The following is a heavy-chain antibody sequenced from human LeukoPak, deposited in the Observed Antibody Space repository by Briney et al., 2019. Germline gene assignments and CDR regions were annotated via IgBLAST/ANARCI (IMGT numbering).Heavy chain of an antibody. D-gene: IGHD3-22*01. V-gene: IGHV3-30*02. CDR2: IRNDGSNK. J-gene: IGHJ4*02. CDR3: AKVFYYDSSGPLDY. CDR1: GFTFSTYG. Sequence: GGSLRLSCAASGFTFSTYGMHWVRQAPGKGLEWVTFIRNDGSNKYYADSVQGRFTISRDNSKNTLYLQMNSLRAEDTAMYYCAKVFYYDSSGPLDYWGQGTVVTVSS.